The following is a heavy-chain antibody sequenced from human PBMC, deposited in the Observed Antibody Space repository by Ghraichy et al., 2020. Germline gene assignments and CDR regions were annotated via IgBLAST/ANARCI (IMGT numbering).Heavy chain of an antibody. CDR2: FDPEDGET. CDR3: ATGLVRVPVQLEGQNWFDP. J-gene: IGHJ5*02. CDR1: GYTLTELS. D-gene: IGHD1-1*01. V-gene: IGHV1-24*01. Sequence: ASVKVSCKVSGYTLTELSMHWVRQAPGKGLEWMGGFDPEDGETIYAQKFQGRVTMTEDTSTDTAYMELSSLRSEDTAVYYCATGLVRVPVQLEGQNWFDPWGQGTLVTASS.